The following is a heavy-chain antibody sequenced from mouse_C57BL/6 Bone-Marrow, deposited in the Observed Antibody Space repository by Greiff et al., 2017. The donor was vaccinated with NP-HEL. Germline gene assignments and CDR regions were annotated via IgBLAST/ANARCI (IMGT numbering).Heavy chain of an antibody. CDR3: GRYCFDDPFYALDY. D-gene: IGHD1-1*01. Sequence: QVQLQQPGAELVMPGASVKLSCKASGYTFTSYWMHWVKQRPGQGLEWIGEIDPSDSYTNYNQKFKGKSTLTVDKSSSTAYMQLSSLTSEDSAVYYYGRYCFDDPFYALDYWGQGTSVTVSS. CDR2: IDPSDSYT. J-gene: IGHJ4*01. V-gene: IGHV1-69*01. CDR1: GYTFTSYW.